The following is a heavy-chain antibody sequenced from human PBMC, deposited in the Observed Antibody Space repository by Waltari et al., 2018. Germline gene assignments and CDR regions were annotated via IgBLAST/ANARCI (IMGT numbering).Heavy chain of an antibody. V-gene: IGHV3-21*01. D-gene: IGHD6-19*01. CDR1: GFTFSSYS. J-gene: IGHJ4*02. CDR2: ISSSSSYI. Sequence: EVQLVESGGGLVKPGGSLRLSCAASGFTFSSYSMNWVRQAPGKGLEWVSSISSSSSYIYYADSVKGRFTISRDNAKNSLYLQMNSLRAEDTAVYYCARDKALAGDFDYWGQGTLVTVSS. CDR3: ARDKALAGDFDY.